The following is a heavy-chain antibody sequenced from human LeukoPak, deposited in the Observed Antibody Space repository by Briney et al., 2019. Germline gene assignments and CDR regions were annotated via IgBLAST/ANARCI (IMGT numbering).Heavy chain of an antibody. V-gene: IGHV4-34*01. J-gene: IGHJ4*02. D-gene: IGHD3-9*01. CDR1: GGSFSGYY. CDR2: INHSGST. Sequence: SETLSLTCAVYGGSFSGYYWSWIRQPPGKGLDWIGEINHSGSTNYNPSLKSRVTISVDTSKNQFSLKLSSVTAADTAVYYCARVYFDWLLRRGHFDYWGQGTLVTVSS. CDR3: ARVYFDWLLRRGHFDY.